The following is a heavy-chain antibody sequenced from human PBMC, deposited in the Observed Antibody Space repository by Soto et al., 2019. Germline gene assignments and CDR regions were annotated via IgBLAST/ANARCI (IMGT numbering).Heavy chain of an antibody. J-gene: IGHJ3*02. D-gene: IGHD1-1*01. Sequence: QVQLQQWGAGLLKPSETLSLTCAVFGGSVNGGNYNGSGFRQPPGKGLEWIGEMSHSGGTHFNPALKSRVTISVDTSKNQFSLKMSSVTAADTALYYCARVERGTATTVVDAFDIWGPGTMVTVSS. V-gene: IGHV4-34*01. CDR3: ARVERGTATTVVDAFDI. CDR2: MSHSGGT. CDR1: GGSVNGGNYN.